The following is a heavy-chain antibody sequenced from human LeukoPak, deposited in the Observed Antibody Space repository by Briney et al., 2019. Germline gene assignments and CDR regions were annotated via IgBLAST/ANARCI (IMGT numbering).Heavy chain of an antibody. V-gene: IGHV4-59*01. CDR3: ARDDYRGVTNFDP. CDR2: ISYSGST. J-gene: IGHJ5*02. Sequence: SETLSLTCTVSGGSISPYFWSWVRQPPGKGLEWIGYISYSGSTNYNPSLKSRVTISVDTSKNQFSLQLSSVTAADTAVYYCARDDYRGVTNFDPWGQGTLVTVSS. CDR1: GGSISPYF. D-gene: IGHD3-10*01.